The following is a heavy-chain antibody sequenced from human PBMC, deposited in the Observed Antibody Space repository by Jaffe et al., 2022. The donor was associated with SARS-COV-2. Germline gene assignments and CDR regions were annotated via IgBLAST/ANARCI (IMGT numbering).Heavy chain of an antibody. CDR3: ARMGATLRNYYYYGMDV. D-gene: IGHD1-26*01. CDR1: GFTVSSNY. Sequence: EVQLVESGGGLIQPGGSLRLSCAASGFTVSSNYMSWVRQAPGKGLEWVSVIYSGGSTYYADSVKGRFTISRDNSKNTLYLQMNSLRAEDTAVYYCARMGATLRNYYYYGMDVWGQGTTVTVSS. CDR2: IYSGGST. J-gene: IGHJ6*02. V-gene: IGHV3-53*01.